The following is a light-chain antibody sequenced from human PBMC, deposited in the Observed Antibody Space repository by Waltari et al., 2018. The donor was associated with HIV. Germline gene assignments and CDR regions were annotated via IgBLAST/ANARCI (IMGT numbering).Light chain of an antibody. CDR3: QVWDSSSDHWV. CDR2: DDN. V-gene: IGLV3-21*04. CDR1: NIGSNS. Sequence: SYVLTQPPSVSVAPGKTARITCGGNNIGSNSVHWYQQKPGQAPVLVIYDDNDRPSWIPERFSGSNSGNTATLTISRVEAGDEADYYCQVWDSSSDHWVFGGGTKLTVL. J-gene: IGLJ3*02.